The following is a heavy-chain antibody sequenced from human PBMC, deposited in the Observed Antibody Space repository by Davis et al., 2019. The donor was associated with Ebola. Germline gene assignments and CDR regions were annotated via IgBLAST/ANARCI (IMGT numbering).Heavy chain of an antibody. CDR3: ARDRITSTFYGMDV. J-gene: IGHJ6*02. CDR1: GFTFSNYG. CDR2: ISYDGSNK. Sequence: GGSLRLSCAASGFTFSNYGMHWVRQAPGKGLEWVAVISYDGSNKYYADSVKGRFTISRDNSKNTLYLQMNSLRAEDTAVYYCARDRITSTFYGMDVWGQGTTVTVSS. V-gene: IGHV3-30*03. D-gene: IGHD3-16*01.